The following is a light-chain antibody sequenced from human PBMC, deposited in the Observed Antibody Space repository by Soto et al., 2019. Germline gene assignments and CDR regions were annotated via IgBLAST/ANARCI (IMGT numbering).Light chain of an antibody. Sequence: EIVLTQSPGTLSLSPGERATLSCRASQSVSSSYLAWYQQKPGQAPRLLIYGASSRATGIPDRFSGSESGTDFTLTISRLEPEDFAVYYCQQYGSSPLTFGGGTKVENK. CDR3: QQYGSSPLT. CDR1: QSVSSSY. V-gene: IGKV3-20*01. CDR2: GAS. J-gene: IGKJ4*01.